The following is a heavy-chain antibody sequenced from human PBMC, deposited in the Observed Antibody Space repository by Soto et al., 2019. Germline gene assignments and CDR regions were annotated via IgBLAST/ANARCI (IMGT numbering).Heavy chain of an antibody. CDR1: GGSISSSSYY. J-gene: IGHJ6*02. V-gene: IGHV4-39*01. Sequence: QLQLQESGPGLVKPSETLSLTCTVSGGSISSSSYYWGWIRQPPGKGLEWIGRIYYSGSTYYNPPLKSRVTISVDTSKNQFSRKLSAVTAADTAVYYCAAETSYGPYYYYYGMDVWGQGTTVTVSS. D-gene: IGHD5-18*01. CDR3: AAETSYGPYYYYYGMDV. CDR2: IYYSGST.